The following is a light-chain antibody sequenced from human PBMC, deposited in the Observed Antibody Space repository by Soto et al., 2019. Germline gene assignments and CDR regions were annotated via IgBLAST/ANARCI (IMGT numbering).Light chain of an antibody. CDR1: QSISSW. CDR3: QQYNSYPWT. V-gene: IGKV1-5*01. CDR2: DAS. J-gene: IGKJ1*01. Sequence: DIQMTQSPSTLSASVGDRVTITCRASQSISSWLAWYQQKPGQAPKLLIYDASSLESGVPSRFRGSGYGTEFTLTISSMKTDDFATYYCQQYNSYPWTFGQGTKVDIK.